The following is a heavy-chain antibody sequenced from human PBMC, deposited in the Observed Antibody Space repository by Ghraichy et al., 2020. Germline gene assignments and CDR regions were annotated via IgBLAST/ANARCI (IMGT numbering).Heavy chain of an antibody. CDR2: IKPDGSEK. V-gene: IGHV3-7*01. CDR1: GFIFNTYW. CDR3: TREERY. J-gene: IGHJ4*02. Sequence: GGSLRLSCAASGFIFNTYWMTWVRQAPGKGLEWVANIKPDGSEKYYVDSVKGRFTISRDNAKNSVYLQMNSLRAEDTAVYYSTREERYWGQGTLVTVSS.